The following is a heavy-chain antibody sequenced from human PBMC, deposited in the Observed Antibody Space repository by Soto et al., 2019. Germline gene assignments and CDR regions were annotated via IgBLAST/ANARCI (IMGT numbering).Heavy chain of an antibody. V-gene: IGHV5-10-1*01. CDR2: IDPSDSYT. CDR3: ARLTNTVMELPTSSGMDV. J-gene: IGHJ6*02. Sequence: PGESLKISCKGSGYSFTSYWISWVRQMPGKGLEWMGRIDPSDSYTNYSPSFQGHVTISADKSISTAYLQWSSLKASDTAMYYCARLTNTVMELPTSSGMDVWGQGTTVTVSS. D-gene: IGHD1-7*01. CDR1: GYSFTSYW.